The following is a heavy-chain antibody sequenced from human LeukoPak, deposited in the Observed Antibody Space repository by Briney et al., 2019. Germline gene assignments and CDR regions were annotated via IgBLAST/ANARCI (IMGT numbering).Heavy chain of an antibody. D-gene: IGHD5-24*01. CDR1: GYSISSGYY. CDR2: IYHSGST. CDR3: ARVPGDGYDY. Sequence: SETLSLTCTVSGYSISSGYYWGWIRQPPGKGLEWIGSIYHSGSTYYNPSLKSRVTISVDTSKNQFSLKLSSVTAADTAVYYCARVPGDGYDYWGQGTLVTVSS. J-gene: IGHJ4*02. V-gene: IGHV4-38-2*02.